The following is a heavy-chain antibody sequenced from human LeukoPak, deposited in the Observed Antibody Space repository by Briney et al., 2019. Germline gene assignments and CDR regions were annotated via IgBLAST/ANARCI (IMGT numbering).Heavy chain of an antibody. D-gene: IGHD6-19*01. V-gene: IGHV4-34*01. CDR1: GGSFSGYY. CDR3: ARVVSSGWYPFDY. J-gene: IGHJ4*02. Sequence: SETLSLTCAVYGGSFSGYYWSWIRQPPGKGLEWIGEINHSGSTNYNPSLKSRVTISVDTSKNQFSLKLSPVTAADTAVYYCARVVSSGWYPFDYWGQGTLVTVSS. CDR2: INHSGST.